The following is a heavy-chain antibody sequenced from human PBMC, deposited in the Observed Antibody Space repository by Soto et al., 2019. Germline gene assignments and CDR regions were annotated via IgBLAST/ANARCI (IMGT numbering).Heavy chain of an antibody. CDR3: ARDPLTIFGVDYYYYGMDV. CDR2: IIPIFGTA. CDR1: GGTFSSYA. V-gene: IGHV1-69*13. J-gene: IGHJ6*02. Sequence: GASVKVSCKASGGTFSSYAISWVRQAPGQGLEWMGGIIPIFGTANYAQKFQGRVTLTADESTSTAYMELSSLRSEDTAVYYCARDPLTIFGVDYYYYGMDVWGQGTTVTVSS. D-gene: IGHD3-3*01.